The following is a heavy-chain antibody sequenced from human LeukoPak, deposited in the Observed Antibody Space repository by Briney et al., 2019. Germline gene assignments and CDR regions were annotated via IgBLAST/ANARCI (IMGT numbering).Heavy chain of an antibody. CDR1: GYTFTSYY. J-gene: IGHJ4*02. V-gene: IGHV1-46*01. Sequence: GASVKVSCKASGYTFTSYYMHWVRQAPGQELEWMGIINPSGGSTSYAQKFQGRVTMTRDTSTSTVYMELSSLRSEDTAVYYCATSKHPKQQLVPLFPGYWGQGTLVTVSS. CDR2: INPSGGST. D-gene: IGHD6-13*01. CDR3: ATSKHPKQQLVPLFPGY.